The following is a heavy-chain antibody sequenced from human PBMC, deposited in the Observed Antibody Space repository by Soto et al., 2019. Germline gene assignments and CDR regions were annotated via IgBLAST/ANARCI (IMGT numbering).Heavy chain of an antibody. D-gene: IGHD1-7*01. Sequence: SETLSLTCRVSGAYIRDFSWSWIRQPAGKGLEWIGRITINGNTQKNPSFKSRVTMSIDTSRNHFSLNLQSATAADTALYYCAKETGENWTYEAHWGPGTLVTVSS. V-gene: IGHV4-4*07. CDR1: GAYIRDFS. CDR3: AKETGENWTYEAH. J-gene: IGHJ1*01. CDR2: ITINGNT.